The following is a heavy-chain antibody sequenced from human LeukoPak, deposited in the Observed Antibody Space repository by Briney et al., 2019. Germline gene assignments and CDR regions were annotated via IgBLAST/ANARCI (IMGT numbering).Heavy chain of an antibody. D-gene: IGHD3-9*01. CDR1: GFTFSSYA. V-gene: IGHV3-23*01. CDR3: ARETEGVNRLRYFDPSDY. J-gene: IGHJ4*02. Sequence: PGGSLRLSCAASGFTFSSYAMSWVRQAPGKGLEWVSAISGSGGSTYYADSVKGRFTISRDNAKNSLYLQMNSLRAEDTAVYYCARETEGVNRLRYFDPSDYWGQGTLVTVSS. CDR2: ISGSGGST.